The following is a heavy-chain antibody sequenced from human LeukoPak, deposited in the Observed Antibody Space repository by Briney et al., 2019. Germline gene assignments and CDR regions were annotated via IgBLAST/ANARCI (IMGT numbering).Heavy chain of an antibody. CDR1: GFTFSSYG. D-gene: IGHD6-6*01. CDR2: ISYDGSNK. CDR3: AKDSSSSPFDAFDI. J-gene: IGHJ3*02. Sequence: GGSLRLSCAASGFTFSSYGMHWVRQAPGKGLEWVAVISYDGSNKYYADSVKGRFTISRDNSKNTLYLQMNSLRAEDTAVYYCAKDSSSSPFDAFDIWGQGTMVTVSS. V-gene: IGHV3-30*18.